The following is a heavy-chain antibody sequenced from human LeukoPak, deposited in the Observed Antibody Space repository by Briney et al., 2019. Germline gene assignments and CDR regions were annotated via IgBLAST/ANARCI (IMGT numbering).Heavy chain of an antibody. CDR2: IHYSGST. Sequence: PSETLSLTCTVSGGTISSYYWSWIRQPPGKGLEWIGYIHYSGSTHYNPSLKSRVTISVDTSKNQVSLKLRSVTAADTAVYYCARTTEGYAGGPGYSYYYYMDVWGKGTTVTISS. D-gene: IGHD5-12*01. J-gene: IGHJ6*03. CDR3: ARTTEGYAGGPGYSYYYYMDV. V-gene: IGHV4-59*01. CDR1: GGTISSYY.